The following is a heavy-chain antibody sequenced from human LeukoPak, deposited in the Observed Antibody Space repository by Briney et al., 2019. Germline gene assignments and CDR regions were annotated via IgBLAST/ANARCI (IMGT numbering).Heavy chain of an antibody. D-gene: IGHD6-13*01. Sequence: SGPTLVKPTQTLTLTCTFSGISLSTSAVGVGWIRQPPGKALEWRALIYWDDDKRYIQSLKSRLTITKDSSKNQVVLTMTNMDPVDTATYCCAHSLPIVATGTYPFYYWGQGTLVTVSS. CDR1: GISLSTSAVG. J-gene: IGHJ4*02. CDR3: AHSLPIVATGTYPFYY. V-gene: IGHV2-5*02. CDR2: IYWDDDK.